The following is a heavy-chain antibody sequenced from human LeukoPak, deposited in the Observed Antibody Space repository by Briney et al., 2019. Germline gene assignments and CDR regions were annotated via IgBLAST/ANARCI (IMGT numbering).Heavy chain of an antibody. V-gene: IGHV4-34*01. CDR3: ARRSAYAPYYFDY. CDR1: GGSFSGYY. CDR2: INHSGST. D-gene: IGHD3-22*01. J-gene: IGHJ4*02. Sequence: SETLSLTCAVYGGSFSGYYWSWIRQPPGKGLEWIGEINHSGSTNSNPSLKSRVTISVDASKNQFSLKLSSVTAADTAVCYCARRSAYAPYYFDYWGQGTLVTVSS.